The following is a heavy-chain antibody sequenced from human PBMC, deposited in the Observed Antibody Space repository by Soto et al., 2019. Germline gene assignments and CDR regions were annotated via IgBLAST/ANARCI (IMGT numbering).Heavy chain of an antibody. CDR3: ARDHRLLLYYYGMDV. CDR2: ISSSGSTI. CDR1: GFTFSDYY. V-gene: IGHV3-11*01. Sequence: NPGGSLSLSCAASGFTFSDYYMSWIRQAPGKGLEWVSYISSSGSTIYYADSVKGRFTISRDNAKNSLYLQMNSLRAEDTAVYYCARDHRLLLYYYGMDVWGQGTTVTVSS. D-gene: IGHD3-10*01. J-gene: IGHJ6*02.